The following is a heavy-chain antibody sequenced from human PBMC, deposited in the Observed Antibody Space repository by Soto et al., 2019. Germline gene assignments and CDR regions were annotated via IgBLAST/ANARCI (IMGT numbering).Heavy chain of an antibody. CDR1: GFTFSSYA. CDR3: ARKWFGDAFDI. J-gene: IGHJ3*02. Sequence: EVQLLESGGGLVQPGGSLRLSCAASGFTFSSYAMSWVRQAPGKGLEWVSSISSSSSYIYYADSVKGRFTISRDNAKNSLYLQMNSLRAEDTAVYYCARKWFGDAFDIWGQGTMVTVSS. D-gene: IGHD3-10*01. V-gene: IGHV3-21*01. CDR2: ISSSSSYI.